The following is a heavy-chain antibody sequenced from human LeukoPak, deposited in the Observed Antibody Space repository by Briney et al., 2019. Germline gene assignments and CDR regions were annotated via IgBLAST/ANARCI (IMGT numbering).Heavy chain of an antibody. CDR3: AKDASGSYSPDY. D-gene: IGHD1-26*01. V-gene: IGHV3-23*01. J-gene: IGHJ4*01. Sequence: GGSLRLSCATSGFTFTDAWMTWVRQAPGKGLEWVSVISGSGGSTYYADSVKGRFTISRDNSKNTLYLQMNSLRAEDTALYYCAKDASGSYSPDYWGQGTLVTVSA. CDR2: ISGSGGST. CDR1: GFTFTDAW.